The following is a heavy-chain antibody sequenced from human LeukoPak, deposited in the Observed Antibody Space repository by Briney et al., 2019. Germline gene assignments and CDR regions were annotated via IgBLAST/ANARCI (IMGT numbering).Heavy chain of an antibody. Sequence: SETLSLTCTVSGGSISSSSYYWGWIRQPPGKGLEWIGEINHSGSTNYNPSLKSRVTISVDTSKNQFSLKLSSVTAADTAVYYCARGRGWTQTQYFDYWGQGTLVTVSS. CDR1: GGSISSSSYY. D-gene: IGHD3-10*01. CDR3: ARGRGWTQTQYFDY. V-gene: IGHV4-39*07. CDR2: INHSGST. J-gene: IGHJ4*02.